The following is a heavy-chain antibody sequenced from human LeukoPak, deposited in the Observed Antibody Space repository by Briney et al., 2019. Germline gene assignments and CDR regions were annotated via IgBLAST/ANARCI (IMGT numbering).Heavy chain of an antibody. CDR3: ARQAEFGGVIVSSWFDP. V-gene: IGHV4-39*01. CDR2: IYYSGYT. D-gene: IGHD3-16*02. CDR1: GGSISNSTYY. Sequence: SETLSLTCTVSGGSISNSTYYWGWIRQPPGKGLEWIGSIYYSGYTYYNPSLQSRVTISVDTSKNEFSLKVNSVSAADTAVYFCARQAEFGGVIVSSWFDPWGEGAQVTVSS. J-gene: IGHJ5*02.